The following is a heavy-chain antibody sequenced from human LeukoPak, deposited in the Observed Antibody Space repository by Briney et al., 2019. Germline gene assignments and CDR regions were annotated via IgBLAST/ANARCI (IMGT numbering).Heavy chain of an antibody. D-gene: IGHD3-16*01. V-gene: IGHV3-30*18. CDR3: AKDNRGYFDF. CDR2: ISYNGSKN. J-gene: IGHJ4*02. CDR1: GFTFYSYG. Sequence: GGSLRLSCAASGFTFYSYGMHWVRQAPGKGLEWVALISYNGSKNYYADTVKGRFTISRDNSKNTLYLQVSSLRTEDTAGYFCAKDNRGYFDFWGQGTLVTVSS.